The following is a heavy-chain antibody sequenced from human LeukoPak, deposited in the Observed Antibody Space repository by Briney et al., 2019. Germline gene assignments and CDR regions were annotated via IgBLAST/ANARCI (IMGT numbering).Heavy chain of an antibody. CDR3: ARDKMEVVVAARYAYYYYGMDV. Sequence: PSETLSLTCTVSGGSISSYYWSWIRQPPGKGLEWIGYIYYSGSTNYNPSLKSRVTISVDTSKNQFSLKLSSVTAADTAVYYCARDKMEVVVAARYAYYYYGMDVWGKGTMVTVSS. CDR1: GGSISSYY. CDR2: IYYSGST. D-gene: IGHD2-15*01. V-gene: IGHV4-59*01. J-gene: IGHJ6*04.